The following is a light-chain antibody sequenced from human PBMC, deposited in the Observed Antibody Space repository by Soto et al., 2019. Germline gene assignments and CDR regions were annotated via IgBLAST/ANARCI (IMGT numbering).Light chain of an antibody. CDR1: SSDVGGFDF. J-gene: IGLJ1*01. Sequence: QSALTQPASVSGSPGQSITISCTGTSSDVGGFDFVSWYQQHPGKAPKLMIYEVSHRPSGDSNRFSGSKSGNTASLTISGLQAEDEADYYCSSYRNSSGPFVFGTGTKVTVL. V-gene: IGLV2-14*01. CDR2: EVS. CDR3: SSYRNSSGPFV.